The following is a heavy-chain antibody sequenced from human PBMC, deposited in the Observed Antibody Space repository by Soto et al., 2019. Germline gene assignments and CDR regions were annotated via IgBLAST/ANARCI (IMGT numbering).Heavy chain of an antibody. J-gene: IGHJ4*02. Sequence: QLQLQESGPGLVKPSETLSLTCTVSGDSVTISDYYWGWIRQPPGKGLEGIGSIHYSGSTYYNPSLKSRVNISGDTSKKQFSLKLTSVTAADAAVYYCAAHDSGGYYAEYWGQGTLVTVSA. V-gene: IGHV4-39*01. CDR3: AAHDSGGYYAEY. CDR1: GDSVTISDYY. CDR2: IHYSGST. D-gene: IGHD3-22*01.